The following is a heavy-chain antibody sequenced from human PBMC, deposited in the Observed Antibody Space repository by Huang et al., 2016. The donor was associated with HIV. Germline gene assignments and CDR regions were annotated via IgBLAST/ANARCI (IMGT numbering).Heavy chain of an antibody. V-gene: IGHV3-30*02. J-gene: IGHJ3*02. Sequence: QVQLAESGGGVVQPGGSRRLPCAAAGLTFSSYGMHWVRQAPGKGLGRVAIIRYDGSNKYYADSVRGRVTISRDNSKNTLYLQMNSLRAEDTAVYYCAKGSMANAFDIWGQVTMVTVSS. CDR1: GLTFSSYG. D-gene: IGHD3-10*01. CDR2: IRYDGSNK. CDR3: AKGSMANAFDI.